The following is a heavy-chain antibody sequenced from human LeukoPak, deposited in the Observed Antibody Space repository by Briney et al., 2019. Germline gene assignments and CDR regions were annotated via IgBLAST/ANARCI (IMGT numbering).Heavy chain of an antibody. V-gene: IGHV3-74*01. D-gene: IGHD1/OR15-1a*01. Sequence: GGSLRLSCAASGFAFSGYWMHWARQSPGKGLVWVSCIKGDGSDTRYADSVKGRFTISRDNAKNTLYLQMNSLTVEDTAVYYCARDPRNKGFDPWGQGTLVTVSS. CDR3: ARDPRNKGFDP. CDR2: IKGDGSDT. J-gene: IGHJ5*02. CDR1: GFAFSGYW.